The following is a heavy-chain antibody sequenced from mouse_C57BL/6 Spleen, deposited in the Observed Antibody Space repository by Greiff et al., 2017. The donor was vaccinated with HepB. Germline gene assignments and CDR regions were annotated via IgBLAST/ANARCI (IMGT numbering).Heavy chain of an antibody. CDR1: GFTFSSYA. V-gene: IGHV5-9-1*02. CDR2: ISSGGDYI. Sequence: EVQLVESGEGLVKPGGSLKLSCAASGFTFSSYAMSWVRQTPEKRLEWVAYISSGGDYIYYADTVKGRFTISRDNARNTLYLQMSSLKSEDTAMYDCTRDYDYSSWFAYWGQGTLVTVSA. J-gene: IGHJ3*01. D-gene: IGHD2-4*01. CDR3: TRDYDYSSWFAY.